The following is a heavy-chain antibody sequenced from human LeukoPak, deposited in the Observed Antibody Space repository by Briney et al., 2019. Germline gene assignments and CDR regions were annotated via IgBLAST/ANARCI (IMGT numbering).Heavy chain of an antibody. J-gene: IGHJ4*02. Sequence: PSGTLSLTCAVSGGSITTTNWWSWVRQPPGKGREWIGEVHLSGATNYNLSLESRVSMSIDKSKNHLSLEVTSVTAADTAIYYCTRESGAFSPFGFWGQGTLVTVSS. D-gene: IGHD1-26*01. CDR2: VHLSGAT. CDR1: GGSITTTNW. CDR3: TRESGAFSPFGF. V-gene: IGHV4-4*02.